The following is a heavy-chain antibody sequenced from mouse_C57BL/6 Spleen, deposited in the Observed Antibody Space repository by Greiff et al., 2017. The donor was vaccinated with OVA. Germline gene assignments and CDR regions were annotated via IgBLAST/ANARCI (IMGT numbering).Heavy chain of an antibody. CDR2: IRNKANNPAT. V-gene: IGHV6-6*01. CDR1: GFTFSDDW. CDR3: TKHDYGY. Sequence: EVKLMESGGGLVQPGGSMKLSCAASGFTFSDDWMDWVRQSPEKGLEWVAEIRNKANNPATYYAEAVKERYTTSRDDSKSSVYLQMNVLGAEDTGIYCCTKHDYGYWGQGTTLTVSS. J-gene: IGHJ2*01. D-gene: IGHD2-4*01.